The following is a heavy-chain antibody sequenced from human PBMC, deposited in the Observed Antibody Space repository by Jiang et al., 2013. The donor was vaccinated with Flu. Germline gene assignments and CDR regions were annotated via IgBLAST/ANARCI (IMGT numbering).Heavy chain of an antibody. V-gene: IGHV4-39*01. CDR3: ARHHGFYGDHHNWFDP. J-gene: IGHJ5*02. CDR1: GGSISSSSYY. CDR2: IYYSGST. Sequence: SGPGLVKPSETLSLTCTVSGGSISSSSYYWGWIRQPPGKGLEWIGSIYYSGSTYYNPSLKSRVTISVDTSKNQFSLKLSSVTAADTAVYYCARHHGFYGDHHNWFDPWGQGTLVTVSS. D-gene: IGHD4-17*01.